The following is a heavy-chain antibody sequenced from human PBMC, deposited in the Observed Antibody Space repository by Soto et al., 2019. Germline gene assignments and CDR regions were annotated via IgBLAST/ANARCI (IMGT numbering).Heavy chain of an antibody. V-gene: IGHV3-20*01. J-gene: IGHJ4*02. Sequence: EVQLVESGGGVVRPGGSLKLSCAPSGFTFDDYGMSWVRQAAGKGLEWVSGINWNGGSTGYADSVKGRFTISRDNAKNSLYLQMNSLRAEDTALYDCARSDHYDILTGYTYWGQGTLVTVSS. CDR3: ARSDHYDILTGYTY. D-gene: IGHD3-9*01. CDR1: GFTFDDYG. CDR2: INWNGGST.